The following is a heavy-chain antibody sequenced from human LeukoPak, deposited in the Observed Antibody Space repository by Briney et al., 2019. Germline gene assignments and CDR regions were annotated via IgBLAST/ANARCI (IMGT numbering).Heavy chain of an antibody. CDR1: GFTLSKHW. CDR2: IKQDGSEK. Sequence: PGGSLRLSCAASGFTLSKHWMTWVRQAPGKGLECVAIIKQDGSEKYYVNSVKGRFTISRDNAKNSLYLQMNSLRVGDTAVYYCGREWAVDFWGQGTLVTVSS. CDR3: GREWAVDF. J-gene: IGHJ4*02. V-gene: IGHV3-7*01.